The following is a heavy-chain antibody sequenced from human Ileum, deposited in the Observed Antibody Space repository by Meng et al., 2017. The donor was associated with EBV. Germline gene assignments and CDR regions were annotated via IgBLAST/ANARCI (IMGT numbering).Heavy chain of an antibody. CDR1: GFTVSNNY. J-gene: IGHJ1*01. CDR3: STHPGSGQYFQN. V-gene: IGHV3-15*01. CDR2: SKSKADGGTT. D-gene: IGHD3-10*01. Sequence: EVQLVESGGGLIQPGGRLRLSCAASGFTVSNNYMNWVRQAPGKGLEWVGRSKSKADGGTTDYAAPVKGRFTISRDDSKNTLYLQMNSLKAEDTAVYYCSTHPGSGQYFQNWGQGTLVTVSS.